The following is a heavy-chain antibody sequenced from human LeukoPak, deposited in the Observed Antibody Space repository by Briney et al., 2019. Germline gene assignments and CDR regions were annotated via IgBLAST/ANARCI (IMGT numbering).Heavy chain of an antibody. CDR3: AIFPYYYDSSGPYYYYYYMDV. J-gene: IGHJ6*03. D-gene: IGHD3-22*01. V-gene: IGHV1-2*02. Sequence: ASVKVSCKASGYTFTGYYMHWVRQAPGQALEWMGWINPNSGGTNYAQKFQGRVTMTRDTSISTAYMELSRLRSDDTAVYYCAIFPYYYDSSGPYYYYYYMDVWGKGTTVTVSS. CDR2: INPNSGGT. CDR1: GYTFTGYY.